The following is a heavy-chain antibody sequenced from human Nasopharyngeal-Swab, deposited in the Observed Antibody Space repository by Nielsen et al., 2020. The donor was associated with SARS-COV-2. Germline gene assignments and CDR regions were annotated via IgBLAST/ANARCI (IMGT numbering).Heavy chain of an antibody. CDR3: AKGAERAAEDY. CDR1: GFTFSSYG. J-gene: IGHJ4*02. Sequence: GESLKISCAASGFTFSSYGMHWVRQAPGKGLEWVAVISYDGSNKYYADSVKGRFTISRDNSKNTLYLQMNSLRAEDTAVYYCAKGAERAAEDYWGQGTLVTVSS. V-gene: IGHV3-30*18. D-gene: IGHD6-13*01. CDR2: ISYDGSNK.